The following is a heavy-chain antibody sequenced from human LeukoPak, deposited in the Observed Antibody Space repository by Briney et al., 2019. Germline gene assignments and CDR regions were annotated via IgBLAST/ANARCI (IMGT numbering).Heavy chain of an antibody. D-gene: IGHD3-16*01. CDR1: GYTFTGYY. J-gene: IGHJ6*03. V-gene: IGHV1-2*02. CDR2: INPKSGGT. CDR3: ARVSVGGYYMDV. Sequence: ASVKVSCKASGYTFTGYYMHRVRQAPGQGLEWMGWINPKSGGTNYAQKFQGRVTMTRDTSISTAYMELSRLRSDDTAVYYCARVSVGGYYMDVWGEGTTVTISS.